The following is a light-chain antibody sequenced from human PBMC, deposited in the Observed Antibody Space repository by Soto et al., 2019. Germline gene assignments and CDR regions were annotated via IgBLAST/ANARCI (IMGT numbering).Light chain of an antibody. V-gene: IGLV1-44*01. CDR2: GNN. Sequence: QSVLTQLPSASGTPGQGLTISCSGSSSNVGRNSVTWYQQLPGTAPKLLIYGNNQRPSGVPDRFSGSKSGTSASLAISGLQSEDEADYYCATWDDYLNVYVFGTGTKVTVL. CDR3: ATWDDYLNVYV. J-gene: IGLJ1*01. CDR1: SSNVGRNS.